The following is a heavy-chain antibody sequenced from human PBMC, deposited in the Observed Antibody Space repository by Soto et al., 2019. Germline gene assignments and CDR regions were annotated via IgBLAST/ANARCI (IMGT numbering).Heavy chain of an antibody. J-gene: IGHJ6*03. V-gene: IGHV4-59*08. Sequence: QVQLQESGPGLVKPSETLSLSCNVSGGSIRGHYWSWVRQTPGKGLEWIGYIYYSGSTNYNPSLKSRVNISVDTSKNHFSLRLTSVTAADTAVYYCARGPYYVLIWTYYYMDVWGKGTTVTVS. D-gene: IGHD3-10*02. CDR3: ARGPYYVLIWTYYYMDV. CDR1: GGSIRGHY. CDR2: IYYSGST.